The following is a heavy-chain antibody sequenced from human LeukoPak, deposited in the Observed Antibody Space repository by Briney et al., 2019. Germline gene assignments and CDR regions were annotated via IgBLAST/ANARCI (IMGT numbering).Heavy chain of an antibody. J-gene: IGHJ4*02. Sequence: KASETLSLTCSVSGGSISSDYWTWIRQPPGKGLEYIGYIYYTGGTNYNPSLKSRVTISVDTSKNQFSLKLSSVTAADTAVYFCAKYGNSGWVIDNWGQGTLVTVPS. V-gene: IGHV4-59*08. CDR1: GGSISSDY. CDR2: IYYTGGT. CDR3: AKYGNSGWVIDN. D-gene: IGHD6-19*01.